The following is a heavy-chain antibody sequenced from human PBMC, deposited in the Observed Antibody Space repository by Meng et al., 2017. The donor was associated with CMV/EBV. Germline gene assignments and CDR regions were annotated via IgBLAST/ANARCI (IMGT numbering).Heavy chain of an antibody. CDR3: TTDFVDYGGNSGY. V-gene: IGHV3-15*01. J-gene: IGHJ4*02. CDR2: IKSKTDGGTT. Sequence: GESLKISCAASGFTFSNAWMSWVRQAPGKGLEWVGRIKSKTDGGTTDYAAPVKGRFTISRDDSKNTLYLQMNSLKTEDTAVYHCTTDFVDYGGNSGYWGQGTLVTVSS. D-gene: IGHD4-23*01. CDR1: GFTFSNAW.